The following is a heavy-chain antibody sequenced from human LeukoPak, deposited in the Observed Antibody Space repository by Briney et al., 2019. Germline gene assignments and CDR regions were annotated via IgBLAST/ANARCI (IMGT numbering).Heavy chain of an antibody. J-gene: IGHJ4*02. Sequence: PGGSLRLSCAASGFTFSSYAMSWVRQAPGKGLEWVSAISGSGGSTYYADSVKGRFTISRDNSKNTLYLQMNSLRAEDTAVYYCATMITLGGVIAYFDYWGQGTLVTVSS. D-gene: IGHD3-16*02. CDR2: ISGSGGST. CDR1: GFTFSSYA. V-gene: IGHV3-23*01. CDR3: ATMITLGGVIAYFDY.